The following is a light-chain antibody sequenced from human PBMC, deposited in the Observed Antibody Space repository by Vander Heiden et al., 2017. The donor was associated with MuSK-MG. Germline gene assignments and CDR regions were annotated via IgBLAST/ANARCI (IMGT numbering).Light chain of an antibody. J-gene: IGLJ3*02. CDR3: QAWDGSTVV. CDR2: QEN. CDR1: KVGEKN. Sequence: SYEVTQPPSVSVSPVQTASITCSGDKVGEKNVCWYRQKPGQSPGLVSFQENMRPSGIPERFSGSNSGNTATLNISGNQAMEEADYYCQAWDGSTVVVGGGTKLTVL. V-gene: IGLV3-1*01.